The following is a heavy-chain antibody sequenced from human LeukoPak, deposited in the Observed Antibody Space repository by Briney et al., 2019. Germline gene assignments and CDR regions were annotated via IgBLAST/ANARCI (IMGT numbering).Heavy chain of an antibody. D-gene: IGHD3-3*02. J-gene: IGHJ4*02. V-gene: IGHV3-74*01. CDR1: GFTFRTYW. CDR3: ARVSVGRYYFDN. Sequence: GGSLRLSCSASGFTFRTYWMHWVRQAPGKGLVWVSRINSDGSSTDYADSVKGRFTISRDSAKNTLYLQMNSLRAEDTAVYYCARVSVGRYYFDNWGQGTPVTVS. CDR2: INSDGSST.